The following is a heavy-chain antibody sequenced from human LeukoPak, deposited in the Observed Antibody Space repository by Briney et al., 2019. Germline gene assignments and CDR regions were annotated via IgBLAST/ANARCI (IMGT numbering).Heavy chain of an antibody. J-gene: IGHJ3*02. D-gene: IGHD2-21*02. CDR2: ISYDGSNK. CDR1: GLTFSSYA. V-gene: IGHV3-30-3*01. CDR3: ARTRDCGGDCYHGAFDI. Sequence: GGSLRLSCAASGLTFSSYAMHWVRQAPGKGLEWVAVISYDGSNKYYADSVKGRFTISRDNSKNTLYLQMNSLRAEDTAVYYCARTRDCGGDCYHGAFDIWGQGTMVTVSS.